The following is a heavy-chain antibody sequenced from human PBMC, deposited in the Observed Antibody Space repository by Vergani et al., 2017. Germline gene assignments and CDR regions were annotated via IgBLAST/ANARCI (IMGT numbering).Heavy chain of an antibody. J-gene: IGHJ6*03. V-gene: IGHV3-30*18. D-gene: IGHD3-3*01. Sequence: QVQLVESGGGVVQPGRSLRLSCAASGFTFSSYGMHWVRQAPGKGLEWVAVISYDGSNKYYADSVKGRFTISRDNSKNTLYLQMNSLRAEDTAVYYCAKDGHYDFWSGYHKYYYYYYMDVWGKGTTVTVSS. CDR3: AKDGHYDFWSGYHKYYYYYYMDV. CDR2: ISYDGSNK. CDR1: GFTFSSYG.